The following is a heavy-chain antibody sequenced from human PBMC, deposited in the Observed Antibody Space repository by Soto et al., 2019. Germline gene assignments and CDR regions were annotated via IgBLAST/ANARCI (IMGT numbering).Heavy chain of an antibody. D-gene: IGHD4-17*01. CDR1: GGSFSGYY. Sequence: QVQLQQWGAGLLKPSETLSLTCAVYGGSFSGYYWSWIRQPPGKGLEWIGEINHSGSTNYNPSLRGRVPISVDTSKNQFSLKLSSVIAADTAVYYCARGVTTVPTVRYFQHWGQGTLVTVSS. CDR3: ARGVTTVPTVRYFQH. J-gene: IGHJ1*01. CDR2: INHSGST. V-gene: IGHV4-34*01.